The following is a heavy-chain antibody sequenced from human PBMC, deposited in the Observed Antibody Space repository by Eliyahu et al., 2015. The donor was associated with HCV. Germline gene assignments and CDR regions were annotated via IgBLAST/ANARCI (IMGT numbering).Heavy chain of an antibody. CDR3: ARVRGVGADIDY. D-gene: IGHD1-26*01. CDR2: ISSSGSTI. V-gene: IGHV3-48*03. Sequence: EVQLVESGGGLVQPGGSLRLSCAASGFTFSSYEMNWVRQAPGKGLEWVSYISSSGSTIYYADSVKGRFPLPQKQPPNSLYLQMNSLRAEDTAVYYCARVRGVGADIDYWGQGTLVTVSS. CDR1: GFTFSSYE. J-gene: IGHJ4*02.